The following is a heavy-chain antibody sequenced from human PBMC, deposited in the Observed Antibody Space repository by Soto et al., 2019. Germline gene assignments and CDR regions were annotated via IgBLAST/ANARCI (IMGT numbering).Heavy chain of an antibody. J-gene: IGHJ3*02. CDR3: ARVQVGGSYGLGAFDI. CDR2: ISAYNGNT. V-gene: IGHV1-18*01. D-gene: IGHD1-26*01. Sequence: ASVKVSFKASGYTFTSYGISWVRQAPGQGLEWMGWISAYNGNTNYAQKLQGRVTMTTDTSTSTAYMELRSLRSDDTAVYYCARVQVGGSYGLGAFDIWGQGTMVTVSS. CDR1: GYTFTSYG.